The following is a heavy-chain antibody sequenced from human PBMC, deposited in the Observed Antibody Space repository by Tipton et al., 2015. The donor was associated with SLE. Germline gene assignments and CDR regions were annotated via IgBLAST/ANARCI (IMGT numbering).Heavy chain of an antibody. J-gene: IGHJ5*02. CDR1: GGSVSNYTYY. CDR3: ARGLEENVSAERWFDP. CDR2: LYYTGNS. Sequence: TLSLTCSVSGGSVSNYTYYWGWIRQPPGKGLEWIASLYYTGNSYYNPSLKSRVTTSLDLSKNQFSLKLTSVTAADTAVYYCARGLEENVSAERWFDPWGQGILVTVSS. D-gene: IGHD1-1*01. V-gene: IGHV4-39*07.